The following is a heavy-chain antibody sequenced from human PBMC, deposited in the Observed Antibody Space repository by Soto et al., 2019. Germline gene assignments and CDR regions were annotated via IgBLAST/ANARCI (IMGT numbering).Heavy chain of an antibody. J-gene: IGHJ4*02. CDR2: IYWDDDK. Sequence: ASGPTLVNPTQTLTLTCTFSGFSLSASVVGVGWIRQPPGKALEWLALIYWDDDKRYNPSLKSRLTITKDTSKNQVVLSMTYMDPVDTATHYCAHSPPVTPFDYWGLGTLVTVSS. V-gene: IGHV2-5*02. D-gene: IGHD4-17*01. CDR3: AHSPPVTPFDY. CDR1: GFSLSASVVG.